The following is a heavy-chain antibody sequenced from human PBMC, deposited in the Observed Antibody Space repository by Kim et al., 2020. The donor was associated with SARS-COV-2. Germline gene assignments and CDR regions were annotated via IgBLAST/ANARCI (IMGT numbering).Heavy chain of an antibody. CDR1: GFTFGDYY. J-gene: IGHJ4*02. CDR3: TRHALGPTAQDY. Sequence: GGSLRLSCTTSGFTFGDYYINSVRQAPGKGLEGVGFIRSNAYGGRTEYAASAKGRFTTSRDDSKNISCLQMKSLNTEDTAVYYSTRHALGPTAQDYCGQGTLFAFSS. CDR2: IRSNAYGGRT. D-gene: IGHD2-2*01. V-gene: IGHV3-49*04.